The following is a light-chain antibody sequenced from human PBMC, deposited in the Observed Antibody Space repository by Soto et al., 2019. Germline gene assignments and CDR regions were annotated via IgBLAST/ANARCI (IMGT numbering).Light chain of an antibody. J-gene: IGLJ3*02. CDR3: QSYDNSLSGWV. Sequence: QPVLTQPPSVSGAPGQRVTISCTGSGSNIGASYGVHWYQQLPGTPPKLLIYVNSNRPSGVPDRFSGSKSGTSASLAITGLQVEDEADYYCQSYDNSLSGWVFGGGTKLTVL. CDR1: GSNIGASYG. V-gene: IGLV1-40*01. CDR2: VNS.